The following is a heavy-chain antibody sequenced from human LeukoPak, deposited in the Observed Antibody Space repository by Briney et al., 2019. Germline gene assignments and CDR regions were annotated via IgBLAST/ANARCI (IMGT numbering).Heavy chain of an antibody. CDR1: GFTFDDYA. CDR3: AKDPTYYYDSSGYPHAFDI. D-gene: IGHD3-22*01. Sequence: PGGSLRLSCAASGFTFDDYAMHWVRQAPGKGLEWVSGISWNSGSIGYADSVKGRFTISRDNAKNSLYLQMNSLRAEDTALYYCAKDPTYYYDSSGYPHAFDIWGQGTMVTVSS. CDR2: ISWNSGSI. J-gene: IGHJ3*02. V-gene: IGHV3-9*01.